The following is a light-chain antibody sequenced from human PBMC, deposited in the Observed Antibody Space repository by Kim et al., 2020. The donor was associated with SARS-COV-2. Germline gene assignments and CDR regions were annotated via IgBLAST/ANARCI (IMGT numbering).Light chain of an antibody. CDR3: QKYDSAPWT. J-gene: IGKJ1*01. CDR1: QDISNH. CDR2: AAY. Sequence: AAGGDVLNSTCRASQDISNHLAGYQQKPGKVPKVLISAAYAVRPGVPSRFSGSRSGTDFTLTISSLQPEDVATYYCQKYDSAPWTFGQGTKVDIK. V-gene: IGKV1-27*01.